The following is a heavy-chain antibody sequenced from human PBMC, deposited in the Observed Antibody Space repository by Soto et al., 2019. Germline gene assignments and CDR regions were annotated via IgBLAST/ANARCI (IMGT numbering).Heavy chain of an antibody. CDR1: GVRYSSKA. CDR2: IIPIFGTA. V-gene: IGHV1-69*01. CDR3: ARADWDSSLDSAY. D-gene: IGHD3-22*01. J-gene: IGHJ4*02. Sequence: SVEATSKAPGVRYSSKAICWARHAPGQGLEWMGGIIPIFGTANYAQKFQGRVTITADESTSTAYMELSSLRSEDTAVYYGARADWDSSLDSAYLLQGTLVTVSS.